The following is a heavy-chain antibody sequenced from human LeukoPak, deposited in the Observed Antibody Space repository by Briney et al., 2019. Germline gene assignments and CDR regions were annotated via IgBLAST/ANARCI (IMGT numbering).Heavy chain of an antibody. Sequence: ASVKVSCKASGYTFTSYYMHWVRQAPGQGLEWMGIINPSGGSTSYAQKFQGRVTMTRDTSTSTVYMELSSLRSEDTAVYYCARGRLLWFGELLSDYYYYGMDVWGQGTTVTVSS. D-gene: IGHD3-10*01. CDR1: GYTFTSYY. J-gene: IGHJ6*02. CDR3: ARGRLLWFGELLSDYYYYGMDV. V-gene: IGHV1-46*01. CDR2: INPSGGST.